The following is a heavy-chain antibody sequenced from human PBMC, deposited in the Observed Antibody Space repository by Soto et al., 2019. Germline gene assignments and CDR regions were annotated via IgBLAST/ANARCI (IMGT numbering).Heavy chain of an antibody. J-gene: IGHJ3*02. D-gene: IGHD6-13*01. CDR3: ARDLRDSSSWYGFGSDAFDI. Sequence: LRLSCAASGFTFSSYSMNWVRQAPGKGLEWVSSISSSSSYIYYADSVKGRFTISRDNAKNSLYLQMNSLRAEDTAVYYCARDLRDSSSWYGFGSDAFDIWGQGTMVTVSS. V-gene: IGHV3-21*01. CDR1: GFTFSSYS. CDR2: ISSSSSYI.